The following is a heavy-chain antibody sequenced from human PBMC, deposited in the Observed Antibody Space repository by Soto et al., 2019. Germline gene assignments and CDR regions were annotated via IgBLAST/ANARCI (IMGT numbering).Heavy chain of an antibody. CDR1: GGSISSGGYY. CDR3: ARVFGYCSGGSCYAFDI. D-gene: IGHD2-15*01. J-gene: IGHJ3*02. Sequence: SETLSLTCTVSGGSISSGGYYWSWIRQHPGKGLEWIGYIYYSGSTYYNPSLKSRVTISVDTSKNQFSLKLSSVTVADTAVYYCARVFGYCSGGSCYAFDIWGQGTMVTVSS. CDR2: IYYSGST. V-gene: IGHV4-31*03.